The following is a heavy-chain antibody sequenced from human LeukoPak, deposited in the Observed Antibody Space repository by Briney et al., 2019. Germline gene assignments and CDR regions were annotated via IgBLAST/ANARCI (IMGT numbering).Heavy chain of an antibody. CDR2: IIPIFGTA. CDR1: GYTFTSYA. Sequence: SVKVSCKASGYTFTSYAISWVRQAPGQGLEWMGGIIPIFGTANYAQKFQGRVTITADESTSTAYMELSSLRSEDTAVYYCARGLYDSRSEDYYYYGMDVWGQGTTVTVSS. J-gene: IGHJ6*02. D-gene: IGHD3-22*01. CDR3: ARGLYDSRSEDYYYYGMDV. V-gene: IGHV1-69*13.